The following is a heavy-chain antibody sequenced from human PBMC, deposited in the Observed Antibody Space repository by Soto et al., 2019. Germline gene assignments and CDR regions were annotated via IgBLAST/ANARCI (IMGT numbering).Heavy chain of an antibody. D-gene: IGHD3-10*01. Sequence: SETLSLTCAVYGGSFSGYYWTWIRQPPGTGLEWIGEINHSGSTNYNPSLKSRVTISVDTSKSQFSLKLSSVTAADTAVYYCARHQRMVRGVIGYYGMDVWGQGTTVTVSS. J-gene: IGHJ6*02. CDR3: ARHQRMVRGVIGYYGMDV. V-gene: IGHV4-34*01. CDR1: GGSFSGYY. CDR2: INHSGST.